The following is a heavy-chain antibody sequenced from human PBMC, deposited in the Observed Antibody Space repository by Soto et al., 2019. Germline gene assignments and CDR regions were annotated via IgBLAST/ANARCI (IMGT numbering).Heavy chain of an antibody. J-gene: IGHJ4*02. CDR1: GFRFKSYV. Sequence: QVQLVESGGGVVQPGTSLRLSCLASGFRFKSYVMSWVRQPPGKGLEWVALTSYDGTNKYYGDSVTGRFTVSRDNSKNTLHLQMDSLRPEYSALYYCARWGTTGGFDLWGQGTLVSVSS. V-gene: IGHV3-30*19. CDR3: ARWGTTGGFDL. CDR2: TSYDGTNK. D-gene: IGHD3-16*01.